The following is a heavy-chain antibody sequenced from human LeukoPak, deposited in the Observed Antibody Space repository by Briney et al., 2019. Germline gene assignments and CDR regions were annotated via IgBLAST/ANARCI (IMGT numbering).Heavy chain of an antibody. J-gene: IGHJ4*02. CDR3: AKDGRAGWTHPYYFDY. D-gene: IGHD6-19*01. Sequence: GTSLRLSCEATGFTFETYGMHWVRQAPGKGLEWVAVISYDQGDKYYADSVKGRFTISRDNSKNMLYLQMNSLRAEDTAVYYCAKDGRAGWTHPYYFDYWGQGTLVTVSS. CDR1: GFTFETYG. V-gene: IGHV3-30*18. CDR2: ISYDQGDK.